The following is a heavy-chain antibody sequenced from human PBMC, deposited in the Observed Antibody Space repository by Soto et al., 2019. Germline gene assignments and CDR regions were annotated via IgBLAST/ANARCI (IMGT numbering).Heavy chain of an antibody. V-gene: IGHV1-18*04. CDR1: GYTFTSYY. CDR3: ARVGVLLWFGELLQNGMDV. J-gene: IGHJ6*02. CDR2: ISANNGNT. Sequence: ASVKVSCKASGYTFTSYYMHWVRQAPGQGLEWMGWISANNGNTNYAQKLQGRVTMTTDTSTSTAYMELRSLRSDDTAVYYCARVGVLLWFGELLQNGMDVWGQGTTVTVSS. D-gene: IGHD3-10*01.